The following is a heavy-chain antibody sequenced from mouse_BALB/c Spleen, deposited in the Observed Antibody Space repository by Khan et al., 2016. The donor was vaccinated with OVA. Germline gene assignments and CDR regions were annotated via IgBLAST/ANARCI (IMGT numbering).Heavy chain of an antibody. V-gene: IGHV2-6-1*01. CDR2: IWSDGNI. CDR1: GFSLTNYG. Sequence: QVQLQQSGPGLVAPSQSLSITCTISGFSLTNYGVHWVRQPPGKGLEWLVVIWSDGNITYNSVLKSRLSISKDNSKSQVFLKMNSLQTDDTAMYYCARQPYYHYYVMDFWGQGTSVTVSS. D-gene: IGHD2-10*01. J-gene: IGHJ4*01. CDR3: ARQPYYHYYVMDF.